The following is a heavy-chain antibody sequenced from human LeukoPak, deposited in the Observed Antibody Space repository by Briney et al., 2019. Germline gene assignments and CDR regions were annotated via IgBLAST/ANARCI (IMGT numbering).Heavy chain of an antibody. Sequence: INPIFGTANYAQKFQGRVTITTDESTSTAYMELSSLRTEDTAVYYCARIAAAGPTPDDYWGQGTLVTVSS. CDR3: ARIAAAGPTPDDY. CDR2: INPIFGTA. J-gene: IGHJ4*02. D-gene: IGHD6-13*01. V-gene: IGHV1-69*05.